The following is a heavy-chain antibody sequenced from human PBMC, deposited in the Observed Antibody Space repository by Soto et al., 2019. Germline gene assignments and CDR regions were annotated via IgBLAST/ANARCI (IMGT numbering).Heavy chain of an antibody. J-gene: IGHJ4*02. CDR2: VYYSGST. CDR3: GRLEGLATISYYFDY. D-gene: IGHD3-9*01. Sequence: QLQLQESGPGLVKPSETLSLTCTVSGGSVSSSSYYWGWVRQPPGQGLEWIGSVYYSGSTYYNPSLESRVTISVDKSKNQFSLNLMSVSAADTAVYYCGRLEGLATISYYFDYWGQGALVTVSS. CDR1: GGSVSSSSYY. V-gene: IGHV4-39*01.